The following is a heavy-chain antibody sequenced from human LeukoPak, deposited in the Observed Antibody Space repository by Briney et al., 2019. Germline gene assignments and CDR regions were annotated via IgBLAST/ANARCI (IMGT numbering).Heavy chain of an antibody. CDR3: TAGVGTTEFDY. CDR1: EFTFSNAW. CDR2: IKSESDGGTI. J-gene: IGHJ4*02. D-gene: IGHD1-26*01. Sequence: GGSLRLSCAGSEFTFSNAWMTWVRQAPGKGLEWVGRIKSESDGGTIDYAAPVKGRFTISRDDSKSTLYLQMNSLKTEDTAFYYCTAGVGTTEFDYWGQGILVTVSS. V-gene: IGHV3-15*01.